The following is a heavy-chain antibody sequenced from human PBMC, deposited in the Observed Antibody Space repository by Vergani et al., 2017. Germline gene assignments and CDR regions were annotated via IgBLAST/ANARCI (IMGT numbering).Heavy chain of an antibody. CDR2: IYYSGST. D-gene: IGHD3-10*01. V-gene: IGHV4-39*07. Sequence: QLQLQESGPGLVKPSETLSLTCTVSGGSISSSSYYWGWIRQPPGKGLEWIGSIYYSGSTYYNPSLKSRVTVSVDTSKNQFSLKLSSVTAADTAVYYCARDRGPSGSPWGQGTMVTVSS. J-gene: IGHJ3*01. CDR1: GGSISSSSYY. CDR3: ARDRGPSGSP.